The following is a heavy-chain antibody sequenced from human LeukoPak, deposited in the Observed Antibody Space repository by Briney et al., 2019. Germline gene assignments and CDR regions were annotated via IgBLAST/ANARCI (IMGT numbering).Heavy chain of an antibody. J-gene: IGHJ3*02. Sequence: ASVKVSCKTSGYTFTGYYMHWVRQAPGQGLEWMGRINPNSGGTNYAQKFQGRVTMTRDTSISTAYMELSRLRSDDTAVYYCARDRSWRSGSYGVDAAFDIWGQGTMVTVSS. CDR1: GYTFTGYY. CDR2: INPNSGGT. CDR3: ARDRSWRSGSYGVDAAFDI. V-gene: IGHV1-2*06. D-gene: IGHD1-26*01.